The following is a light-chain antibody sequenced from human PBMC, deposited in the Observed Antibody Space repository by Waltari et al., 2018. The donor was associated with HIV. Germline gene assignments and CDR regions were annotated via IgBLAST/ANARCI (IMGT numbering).Light chain of an antibody. CDR2: YDS. J-gene: IGLJ2*01. CDR1: YIGSKN. CDR3: QIWDSSLDHVL. V-gene: IGLV3-21*04. Sequence: SYVLTQTPSVSLAPGKTARITCGGNYIGSKNVHWYQQKPGQAPVLVIYYDSDRPSGIPERFCGSNAGNTATLTNSRVEAGDEADYYCQIWDSSLDHVLFGGGTKLTVL.